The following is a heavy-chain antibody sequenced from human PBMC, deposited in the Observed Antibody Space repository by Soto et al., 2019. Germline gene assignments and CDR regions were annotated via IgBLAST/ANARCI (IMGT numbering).Heavy chain of an antibody. CDR1: GFTFSSYE. D-gene: IGHD2-2*01. J-gene: IGHJ4*02. Sequence: EVQLVESGGGLVQPGGSLRLSCAASGFTFSSYEMNWVRQAPGKGLEWVSYISSSGSTIYYADSVKGRFTISRDNAKNSLYLQMNSLRAEDTAVYYCATYCSSTSCYAYWGQGTLVTVSS. CDR3: ATYCSSTSCYAY. V-gene: IGHV3-48*03. CDR2: ISSSGSTI.